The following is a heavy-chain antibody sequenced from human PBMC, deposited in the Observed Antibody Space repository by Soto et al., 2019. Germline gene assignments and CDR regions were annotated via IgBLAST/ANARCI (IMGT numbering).Heavy chain of an antibody. J-gene: IGHJ5*02. CDR2: IYYSGST. Sequence: SETLSLTCPFSGFSISSSSYYWGWIRQPPGKGLEWIGSIYYSGSTYYNPSLKSRVTISVDTSKNQFSLKLSSVTAADTAVYYCARHDGYYDFWSGLNWFDPWGQGTLVTVSS. CDR1: GFSISSSSYY. D-gene: IGHD3-3*01. CDR3: ARHDGYYDFWSGLNWFDP. V-gene: IGHV4-39*01.